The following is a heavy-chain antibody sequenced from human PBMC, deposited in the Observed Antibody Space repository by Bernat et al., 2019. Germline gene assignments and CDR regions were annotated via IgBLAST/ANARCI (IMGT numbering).Heavy chain of an antibody. D-gene: IGHD6-13*01. Sequence: QVQLVESGGGVVQPGRSLRLSCAASGFTFSSYSIHWVRQAPGKGLEWVAVILYDGSNKYFADSVKGRFTISRDNSKNTLYLQMNSLGAEDTAVYYCARDRRGGSSWFPNSAFDSWGQGTLVTVSS. CDR2: ILYDGSNK. J-gene: IGHJ4*02. CDR3: ARDRRGGSSWFPNSAFDS. CDR1: GFTFSSYS. V-gene: IGHV3-30-3*01.